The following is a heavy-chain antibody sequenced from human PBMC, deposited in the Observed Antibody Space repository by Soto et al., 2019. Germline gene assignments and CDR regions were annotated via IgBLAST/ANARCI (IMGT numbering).Heavy chain of an antibody. V-gene: IGHV4-39*07. CDR3: ARDYYNNGNWFDS. Sequence: QLQMQESGPGLVQPSETLSLTCSVADGSFSITDSYWNWIRQPPGKGLEWIGSLHYSGTTYYTTSLKSRVTIVVDTSKNQFSLKRSSVTAADTAVYFCARDYYNNGNWFDSWGQGTQVTVSS. D-gene: IGHD3-22*01. J-gene: IGHJ5*01. CDR2: LHYSGTT. CDR1: DGSFSITDSY.